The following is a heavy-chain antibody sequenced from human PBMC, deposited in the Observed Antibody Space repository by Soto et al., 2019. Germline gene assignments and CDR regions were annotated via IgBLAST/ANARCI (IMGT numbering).Heavy chain of an antibody. J-gene: IGHJ4*02. V-gene: IGHV4-39*01. CDR2: IYYSGKT. CDR1: GVSISNTSYC. CDR3: ARHGSY. Sequence: SETLSLTCTVSGVSISNTSYCWGWIRQSPGKGLEWIGTIYYSGKTYYHPALKSRVTISVDTSNNRFSLQLSSVTAADTAVYYCARHGSYWGQGTLVTVSS.